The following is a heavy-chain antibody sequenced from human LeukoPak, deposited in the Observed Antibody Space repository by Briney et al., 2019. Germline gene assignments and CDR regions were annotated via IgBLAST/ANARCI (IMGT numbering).Heavy chain of an antibody. Sequence: SETLSLTCTISGASIDSYYWSWIRQPPGKGLEWIGYIYYSGTTNYNPSLKRRVTISVDTSKNQFSLKLSSVTAADTAVYYCARDSPPDVWGKGTTVTVSS. CDR3: ARDSPPDV. CDR2: IYYSGTT. V-gene: IGHV4-59*01. J-gene: IGHJ6*04. CDR1: GASIDSYY.